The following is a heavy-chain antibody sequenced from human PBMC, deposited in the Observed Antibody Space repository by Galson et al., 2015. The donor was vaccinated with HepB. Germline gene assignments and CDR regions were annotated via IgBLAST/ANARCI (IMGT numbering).Heavy chain of an antibody. V-gene: IGHV3-30*02. D-gene: IGHD6-13*01. Sequence: SLRLSCAASGFTFSSYGMHWVRQAPGKGLEWVAFIRYDGSNKYYADSVKGRFTISRDNSKNTLYLQMNSLRAEDTAVYYCAKAGYSSSWPGPIFDYWGQGTLVTVSS. CDR1: GFTFSSYG. CDR3: AKAGYSSSWPGPIFDY. J-gene: IGHJ4*02. CDR2: IRYDGSNK.